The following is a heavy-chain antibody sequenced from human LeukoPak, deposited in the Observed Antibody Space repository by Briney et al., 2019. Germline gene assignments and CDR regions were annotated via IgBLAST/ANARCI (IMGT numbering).Heavy chain of an antibody. D-gene: IGHD6-19*01. CDR2: ISGSGGST. V-gene: IGHV3-23*01. J-gene: IGHJ4*02. Sequence: RGSLRLSCAASGITFSSYAMSWVRQAPGKGLEWVSGISGSGGSTYYADSVKGRFTISRDNSKNTLYLQMNSLRAEDTAVYYCAKDVRVSGWYVFDYWGQGTLVTVSS. CDR3: AKDVRVSGWYVFDY. CDR1: GITFSSYA.